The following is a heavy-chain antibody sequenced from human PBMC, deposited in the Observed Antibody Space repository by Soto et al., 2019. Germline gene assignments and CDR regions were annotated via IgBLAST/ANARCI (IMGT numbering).Heavy chain of an antibody. CDR2: ISGSAGST. D-gene: IGHD1-26*01. CDR3: AKGVARRGCNFDY. Sequence: GGPLRLSCAASGFTFSSSAMSWVRQAPGKGLEWVSTISGSAGSTYYTDSVKGRFTLSRDNSKNTLYLQMNSLRGEDTAVYYCAKGVARRGCNFDYWGRGTLVIVSS. CDR1: GFTFSSSA. V-gene: IGHV3-23*01. J-gene: IGHJ4*02.